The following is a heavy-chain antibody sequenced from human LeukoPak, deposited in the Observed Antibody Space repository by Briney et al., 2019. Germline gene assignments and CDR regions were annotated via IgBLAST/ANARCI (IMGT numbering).Heavy chain of an antibody. CDR3: ASEVVHLSTVIIKRIV. Sequence: PGGSLRLSCAVSGFPFIIGNHAMSWVRQAPGKGLEWVSTISGSGGSTYYADSVKGRFIISRDNSKSTLYLQMNSLRTEDTAVYYCASEVVHLSTVIIKRIVWGQGTLITVSS. V-gene: IGHV3-23*01. D-gene: IGHD4-11*01. CDR1: GFPFIIGNHA. J-gene: IGHJ4*02. CDR2: ISGSGGST.